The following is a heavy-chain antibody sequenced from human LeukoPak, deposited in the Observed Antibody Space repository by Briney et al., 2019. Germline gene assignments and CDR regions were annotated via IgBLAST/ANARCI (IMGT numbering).Heavy chain of an antibody. CDR2: INPNSGGT. CDR3: ASGSYLSFNYFDY. J-gene: IGHJ4*02. D-gene: IGHD1-26*01. Sequence: GASVTVSCKASGYTFTGYYMHWVRQAPGQGLEWMGWINPNSGGTNYAQKFQGRVTMTRDTSISTAYMELSRLRSDDTAVYYCASGSYLSFNYFDYWGQGTLVTVSS. CDR1: GYTFTGYY. V-gene: IGHV1-2*02.